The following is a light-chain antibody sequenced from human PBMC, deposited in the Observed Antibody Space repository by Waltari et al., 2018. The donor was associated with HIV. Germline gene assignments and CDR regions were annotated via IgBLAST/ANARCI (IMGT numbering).Light chain of an antibody. CDR1: QSLVKSGGPTF. Sequence: DVVMTQSPLSLPVTLGQQASIRSRSSQSLVKSGGPTFMQCYQQRPGQSPRRLIYQVSNRDSGVPDRFSGSGSGTDFTLKISRVEAEDVGIYYCMQGAHWPFTFGPGTIVDIK. V-gene: IGKV2-30*01. CDR2: QVS. J-gene: IGKJ3*01. CDR3: MQGAHWPFT.